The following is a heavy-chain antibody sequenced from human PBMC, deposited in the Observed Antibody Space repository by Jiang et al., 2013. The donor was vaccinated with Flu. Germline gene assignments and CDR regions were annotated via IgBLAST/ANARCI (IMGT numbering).Heavy chain of an antibody. V-gene: IGHV5-51*03. J-gene: IGHJ6*02. CDR2: IYPGDSDT. CDR1: GYSFTSYW. Sequence: GAEVKKPGESLKISCKGSGYSFTSYWIGWVRQMPGKGLEWMGIIYPGDSDTRYSPSFQGQVTISADKSISTAYLQWSSLKASDTAMYYCARARSLTDIVVVPAANSRPYYGMDVWGQGTTVTVSS. CDR3: ARARSLTDIVVVPAANSRPYYGMDV. D-gene: IGHD2-2*01.